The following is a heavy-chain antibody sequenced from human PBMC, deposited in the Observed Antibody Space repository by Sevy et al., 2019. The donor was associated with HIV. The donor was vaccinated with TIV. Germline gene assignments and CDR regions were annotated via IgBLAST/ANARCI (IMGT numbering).Heavy chain of an antibody. CDR3: ARGTRQTEGGWFYFDY. Sequence: GGSLRLSCPVSGLTVSAYYMAWLRQAPGKGLEWVADVYVAGDSDYAESGEGLFTLSRDNYLNKMYLQMKSLRVEDTAGYYCARGTRQTEGGWFYFDYWGQGTLVTVSS. J-gene: IGHJ4*02. CDR2: VYVAGDS. CDR1: GLTVSAYY. V-gene: IGHV3-53*01. D-gene: IGHD2-15*01.